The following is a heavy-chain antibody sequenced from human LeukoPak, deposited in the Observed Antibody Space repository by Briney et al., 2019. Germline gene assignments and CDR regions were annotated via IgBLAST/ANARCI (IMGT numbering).Heavy chain of an antibody. D-gene: IGHD3-22*01. CDR1: GGSISSYY. J-gene: IGHJ4*02. CDR2: IYYSGST. V-gene: IGHV4-59*12. Sequence: SETLSLTCTVSGGSISSYYWSWIRQPPGKGLEWIGYIYYSGSTNYNPSLKSRVTISVDTSKNQFSLKLSSVTAADTAVYYCARSRYYDSSGYSPYYFDYWGQGTLVTVSS. CDR3: ARSRYYDSSGYSPYYFDY.